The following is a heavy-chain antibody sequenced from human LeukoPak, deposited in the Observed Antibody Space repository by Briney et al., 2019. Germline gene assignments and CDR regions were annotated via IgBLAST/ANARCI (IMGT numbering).Heavy chain of an antibody. CDR1: GFTFSSYA. Sequence: PGGSLRLSCAASGFTFSSYAMSWVRQAPGKGLEWVSAISGSGGSTYYADSVKGRFTISRDNSKNTLYLQMNSLRAEDTAVYYCAKDVAGGTYYDFWSGYYDGAFDIWGQGTMVTVSS. D-gene: IGHD3-3*01. V-gene: IGHV3-23*01. CDR3: AKDVAGGTYYDFWSGYYDGAFDI. CDR2: ISGSGGST. J-gene: IGHJ3*02.